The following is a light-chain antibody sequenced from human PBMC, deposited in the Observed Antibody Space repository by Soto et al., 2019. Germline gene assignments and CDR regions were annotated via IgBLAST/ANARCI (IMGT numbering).Light chain of an antibody. CDR3: QQYGTSPWT. Sequence: EIVLTQSPGTLSLFPGERATLSCRATQSVNSAYLAWYQQRPGQAPRLLLYIASRRATGIPDRFSGSGSGTDFTLTISRLEPEDFAVYYCQQYGTSPWTFGQGTKVEIK. V-gene: IGKV3-20*01. CDR1: QSVNSAY. J-gene: IGKJ1*01. CDR2: IAS.